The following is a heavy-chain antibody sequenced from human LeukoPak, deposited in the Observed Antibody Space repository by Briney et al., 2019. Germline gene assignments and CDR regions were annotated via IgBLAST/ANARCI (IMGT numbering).Heavy chain of an antibody. CDR1: GGSFSGYY. CDR2: INHSGSI. V-gene: IGHV4-34*01. D-gene: IGHD3-22*01. Sequence: PSETLSLTCAVYGGSFSGYYWSWIRQPPGKGLEWIGEINHSGSINYNPSLKSRVTISVDTSKNQFSLKLSSVTAADTAVYYCARADYYYDSSGYYVHDYWGQGTLVTVSS. J-gene: IGHJ4*02. CDR3: ARADYYYDSSGYYVHDY.